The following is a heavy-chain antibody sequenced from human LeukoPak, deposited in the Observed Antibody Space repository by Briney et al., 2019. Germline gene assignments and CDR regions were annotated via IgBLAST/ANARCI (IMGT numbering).Heavy chain of an antibody. J-gene: IGHJ4*02. V-gene: IGHV1-8*01. CDR3: ARRLWFGELLEGYYFDY. CDR2: MNPNSGNT. D-gene: IGHD3-10*01. Sequence: ASVKVSCKASGYTFTSYDINWVRQAPGQGLEWMGWMNPNSGNTGYAQKFQGRVTMTRNTSISTAYMELSSLRSEDTAVYYCARRLWFGELLEGYYFDYWGQGTLVTVSS. CDR1: GYTFTSYD.